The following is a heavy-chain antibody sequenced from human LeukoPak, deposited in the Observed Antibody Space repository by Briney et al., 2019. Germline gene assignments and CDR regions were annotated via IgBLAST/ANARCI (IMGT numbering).Heavy chain of an antibody. CDR2: ISYDGSNK. CDR3: AKYCSSTSCHDY. CDR1: GFTFSSYG. Sequence: GGSLRLSCAASGFTFSSYGMHWVRQAPGKGLEWVAVISYDGSNKYYADSVKGRFTISRDNSKNTLYLQMNGLRAEDTAVYYCAKYCSSTSCHDYWGQGTLVTVSS. J-gene: IGHJ4*02. D-gene: IGHD2-2*01. V-gene: IGHV3-30*18.